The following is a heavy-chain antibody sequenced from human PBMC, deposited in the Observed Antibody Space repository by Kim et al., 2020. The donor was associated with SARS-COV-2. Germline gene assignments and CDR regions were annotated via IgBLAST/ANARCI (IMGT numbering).Heavy chain of an antibody. D-gene: IGHD5-18*01. CDR2: IYSTGGT. J-gene: IGHJ4*02. CDR3: AREAYNYGAVGY. V-gene: IGHV4-61*01. Sequence: SETLSLTCFVSGGSVTTGSYYWTWIRQPPGKGLEWIAYIYSTGGTNYNASLESRVTISRDASKNQVSLQLTSVTAADTAVYYCAREAYNYGAVGYWGQGILVTVSS. CDR1: GGSVTTGSYY.